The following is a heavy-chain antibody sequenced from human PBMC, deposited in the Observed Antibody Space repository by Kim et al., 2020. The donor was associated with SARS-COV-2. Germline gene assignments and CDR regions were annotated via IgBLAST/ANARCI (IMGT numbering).Heavy chain of an antibody. V-gene: IGHV3-23*01. Sequence: GGSLRLSCVASGFTFSSFAMNWVRQAPGKGLEWVSAIGGSGNTIYYADSVKGRFTISRDKSKNTLYLQMNSLRAEDTAIYFCAKLKGYNWNYFPDYWGQGTLVTVSS. D-gene: IGHD1-7*01. CDR2: IGGSGNTI. CDR1: GFTFSSFA. J-gene: IGHJ4*02. CDR3: AKLKGYNWNYFPDY.